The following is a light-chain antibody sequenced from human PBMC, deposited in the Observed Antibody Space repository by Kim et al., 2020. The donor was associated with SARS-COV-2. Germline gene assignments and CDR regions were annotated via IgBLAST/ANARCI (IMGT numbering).Light chain of an antibody. CDR2: AAS. V-gene: IGKV1-9*01. J-gene: IGKJ1*01. Sequence: DIQLTQSPSFLSASVGDRVTITCRAGQGISSYLAWYQQKPGKAPNLLIYAASSLQSGVPSRFSGSGSETEFTLTISSLQPEDFATYYCQQHNTYPRTFGQGTKVDIK. CDR3: QQHNTYPRT. CDR1: QGISSY.